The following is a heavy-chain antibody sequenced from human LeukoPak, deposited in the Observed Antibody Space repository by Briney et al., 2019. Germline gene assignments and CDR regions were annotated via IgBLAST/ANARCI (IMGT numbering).Heavy chain of an antibody. J-gene: IGHJ4*02. CDR2: IYAGDSST. CDR3: ARHSCYDS. V-gene: IGHV5-51*01. D-gene: IGHD3-16*01. Sequence: GESLKISCKGSGFTFTTYSFAWVRQMPGKGLEWMGVIYAGDSSTRYSPSFQGQVTTSVDKSISTAYLQWGSLKASDSAIYYCARHSCYDSWGQGTLVTVSS. CDR1: GFTFTTYS.